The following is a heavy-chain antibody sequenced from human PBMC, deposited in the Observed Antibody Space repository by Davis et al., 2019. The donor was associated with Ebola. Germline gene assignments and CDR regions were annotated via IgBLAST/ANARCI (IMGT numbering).Heavy chain of an antibody. J-gene: IGHJ4*02. D-gene: IGHD2-15*01. V-gene: IGHV3-11*05. Sequence: FTFSRDNAKNSLYLQMNSLRAEDTAVYYCARVVGYCSGGSCPPGYWGQGTLVTVSS. CDR3: ARVVGYCSGGSCPPGY.